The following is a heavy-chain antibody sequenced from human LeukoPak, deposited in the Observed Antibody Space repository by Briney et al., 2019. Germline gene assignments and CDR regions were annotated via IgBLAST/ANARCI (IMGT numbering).Heavy chain of an antibody. Sequence: SETLSLTCTVSGGSISSSSYYWGWIRQPPGKGLEWIGSIYYSGSTYYNPSLKSRVTISVDTSKNQFSLKLSSVTAADTAVYYCATDTYYYDSSGYYWGFDYWGQGTLVTVSS. J-gene: IGHJ4*02. D-gene: IGHD3-22*01. CDR2: IYYSGST. V-gene: IGHV4-39*07. CDR1: GGSISSSSYY. CDR3: ATDTYYYDSSGYYWGFDY.